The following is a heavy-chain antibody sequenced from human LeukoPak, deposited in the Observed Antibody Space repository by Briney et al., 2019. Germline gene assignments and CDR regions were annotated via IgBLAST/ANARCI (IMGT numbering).Heavy chain of an antibody. D-gene: IGHD1-26*01. CDR2: IRSKAYGATT. CDR1: GFTFGDYT. CDR3: TRDGATLDY. Sequence: TVGSLRLSCTASGFTFGDYTMSWVRQAPGKGLEWVGFIRSKAYGATTEYAASVKGRFTISRDDSKSIAYLQMNSLKTEDTAMYYCTRDGATLDYWGQGTLVTVSS. V-gene: IGHV3-49*04. J-gene: IGHJ4*02.